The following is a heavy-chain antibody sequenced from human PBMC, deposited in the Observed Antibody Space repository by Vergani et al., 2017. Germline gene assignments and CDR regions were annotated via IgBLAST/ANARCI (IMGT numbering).Heavy chain of an antibody. CDR1: GGTFSSYA. CDR3: AGKYYDFWKGEDPGAPYYFDY. V-gene: IGHV1-69*01. J-gene: IGHJ4*02. CDR2: VIPIFGTA. D-gene: IGHD3-3*01. Sequence: QVQLVQSGAEVKKPGSSVKVSCKASGGTFSSYAISWVRQAPGQGLEWMGGVIPIFGTANYAQKFQGRVTITADESTCTAYMELSSLRSEDTAVYYCAGKYYDFWKGEDPGAPYYFDYWGQGTLVTVSS.